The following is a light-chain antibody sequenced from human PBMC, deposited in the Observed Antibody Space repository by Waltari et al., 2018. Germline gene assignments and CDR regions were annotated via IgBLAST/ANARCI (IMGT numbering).Light chain of an antibody. Sequence: QSALTQPASVSGSPGQSITISCTGTNSDIGTYNYVSWYQQLPGKAPKLMISEVSNRPSGLSIRFSGSKSGNTASLTIFELQVEDEGDYYCSSYTNSDTWVFGGGTKVTVL. CDR3: SSYTNSDTWV. V-gene: IGLV2-14*01. CDR1: NSDIGTYNY. CDR2: EVS. J-gene: IGLJ2*01.